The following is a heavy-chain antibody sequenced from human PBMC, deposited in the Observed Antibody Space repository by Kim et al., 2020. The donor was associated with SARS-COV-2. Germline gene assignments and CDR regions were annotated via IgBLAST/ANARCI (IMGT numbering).Heavy chain of an antibody. CDR1: GFTFSSYG. D-gene: IGHD3-3*01. V-gene: IGHV3-30*18. CDR3: AKGRAGLEWLVFPHRDDY. J-gene: IGHJ4*02. Sequence: GGSLRLSCAASGFTFSSYGMHWVRQAPGKGLEWVAVISYDGSNKYYADSVKGRFTISRDNSKNTLYLQMNSLRAEDTAVYYCAKGRAGLEWLVFPHRDDYWGQGTLVTVSS. CDR2: ISYDGSNK.